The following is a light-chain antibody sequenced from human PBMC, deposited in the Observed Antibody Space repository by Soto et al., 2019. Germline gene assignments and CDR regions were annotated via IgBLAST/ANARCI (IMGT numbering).Light chain of an antibody. Sequence: EIVLTQSPATLSLSPGESATLSCRASQSVSSSLAWYQQKAGQAPRLLIYDASNRATGIPARFSGSGSGTDFTRTIGSLEPEDFAIYYCQQRITWPSTFGQGTKLEIK. J-gene: IGKJ2*01. V-gene: IGKV3-11*01. CDR2: DAS. CDR1: QSVSSS. CDR3: QQRITWPST.